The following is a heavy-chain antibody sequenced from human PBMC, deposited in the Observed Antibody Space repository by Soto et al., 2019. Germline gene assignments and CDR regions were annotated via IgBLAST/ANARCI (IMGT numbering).Heavy chain of an antibody. D-gene: IGHD1-26*01. CDR3: ARYSGSYTRGFDY. CDR2: IRNKANSFFT. Sequence: GGSLRLSCAASGFTFSDHYMEWVRQAPGKGLEWVGRIRNKANSFFTEYAASVKGRFSISRDDSEKSLYLQMNSLKSDDTAVYYCARYSGSYTRGFDYWGQGILVTVSS. J-gene: IGHJ4*02. CDR1: GFTFSDHY. V-gene: IGHV3-72*01.